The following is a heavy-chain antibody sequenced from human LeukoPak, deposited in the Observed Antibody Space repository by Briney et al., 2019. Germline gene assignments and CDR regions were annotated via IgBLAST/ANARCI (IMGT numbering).Heavy chain of an antibody. V-gene: IGHV3-30*04. Sequence: GGSLRLSCAASGFTFSSYAMHWVRQAPGKGLEWVAVISYDGNNKYYADSVKGRFTISRDNSKNTLYLQMNSLRAEDTAVYYCARESGYDSGSDYWGQGTLVTVSS. CDR2: ISYDGNNK. J-gene: IGHJ4*02. CDR1: GFTFSSYA. D-gene: IGHD5-12*01. CDR3: ARESGYDSGSDY.